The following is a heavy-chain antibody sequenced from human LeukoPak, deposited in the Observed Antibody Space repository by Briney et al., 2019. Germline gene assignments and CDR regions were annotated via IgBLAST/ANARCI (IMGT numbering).Heavy chain of an antibody. V-gene: IGHV3-7*01. CDR3: ARDRGFGQADV. CDR2: IKQDGGGK. CDR1: GFTFSGYW. D-gene: IGHD3-10*01. J-gene: IGHJ6*04. Sequence: GGSLRLSCAASGFTFSGYWMSWLRQAPGKGLEWVANIKQDGGGKYYVDSVKGRFTISRDNAKNPLYLQMNSLRAEDTAVYYCARDRGFGQADVWGKGTTVTVSS.